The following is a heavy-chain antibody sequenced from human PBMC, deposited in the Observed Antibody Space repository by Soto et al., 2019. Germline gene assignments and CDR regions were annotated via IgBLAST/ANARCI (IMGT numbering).Heavy chain of an antibody. D-gene: IGHD3-9*01. CDR3: ATVDPRGYFEILTDY. V-gene: IGHV4-31*02. J-gene: IGHJ4*02. Sequence: NPSVTXSVVWTVAVYSLSSGWHYWGGIRQHPGNGLEWIGHIYYSVDTYYSPSLRSRATTSADMSTNEFSLKMRSATAADTAVYYCATVDPRGYFEILTDYRGPGTLVTV. CDR1: VYSLSSGWHY. CDR2: IYYSVDT.